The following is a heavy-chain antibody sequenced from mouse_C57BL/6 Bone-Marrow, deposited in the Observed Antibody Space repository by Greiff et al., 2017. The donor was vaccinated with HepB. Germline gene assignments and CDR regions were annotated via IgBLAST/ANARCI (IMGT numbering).Heavy chain of an antibody. D-gene: IGHD1-1*01. CDR3: ARCADGFTTVVPSWFAY. V-gene: IGHV1-72*01. J-gene: IGHJ3*01. CDR1: GYTFTSYW. CDR2: IDPNSGGT. Sequence: QVQLQQPGAELVKPGASVKLSCKASGYTFTSYWMHWVKQRPGRGLEWIGSIDPNSGGTKYNEKFKSKATLTVDKPSSTAYMQLSSLTSEDSAVYYCARCADGFTTVVPSWFAYWGQGTLVTVSA.